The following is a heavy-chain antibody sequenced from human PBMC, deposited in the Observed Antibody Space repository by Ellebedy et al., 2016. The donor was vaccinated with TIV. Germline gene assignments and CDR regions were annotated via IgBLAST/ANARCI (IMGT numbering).Heavy chain of an antibody. CDR2: ISAPSDT. D-gene: IGHD6-19*01. Sequence: GESLKISCAASGFTFSFHDMHWVRQATGKGLEWVSSISAPSDTYYIGSVKGRFTISRDNAKNSLYLQMNSLRAGDTAMYYCARASSGFDPWGRGTLVTVSS. CDR3: ARASSGFDP. J-gene: IGHJ2*01. CDR1: GFTFSFHD. V-gene: IGHV3-13*04.